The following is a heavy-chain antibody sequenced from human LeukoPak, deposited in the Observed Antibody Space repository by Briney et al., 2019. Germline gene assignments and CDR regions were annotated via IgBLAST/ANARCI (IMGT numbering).Heavy chain of an antibody. D-gene: IGHD3-3*01. CDR3: ARDSAYYDFWSGYYTGDAFDI. Sequence: ASVKVSCKTSEYTFTGYYMHWVRQAPGQGLEWMGWINPNSGDTNYAQKFQGGVTMTRDTSISTAYMELSRLRSDDTAVYYCARDSAYYDFWSGYYTGDAFDIWGQGTMVTVSS. CDR2: INPNSGDT. CDR1: EYTFTGYY. V-gene: IGHV1-2*02. J-gene: IGHJ3*02.